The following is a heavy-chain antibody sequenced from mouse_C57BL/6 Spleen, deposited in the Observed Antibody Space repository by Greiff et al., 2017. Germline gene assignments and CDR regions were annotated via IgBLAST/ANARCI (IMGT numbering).Heavy chain of an antibody. CDR3: AREDNYGNYWFAY. V-gene: IGHV1-22*01. J-gene: IGHJ3*01. CDR2: INPNNGGT. D-gene: IGHD2-1*01. CDR1: GYTFNDYN. Sequence: VQLQQSGPELVKPGASVKMSCKASGYTFNDYNMHWVKQSHGKSLEWLGYINPNNGGTSYNQKFKGKATLTVNKSSSTANMELRSLTSEDSAIYYCAREDNYGNYWFAYWGQGTLVTVSA.